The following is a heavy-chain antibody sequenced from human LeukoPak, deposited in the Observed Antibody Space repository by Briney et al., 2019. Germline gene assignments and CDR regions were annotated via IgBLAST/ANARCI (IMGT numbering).Heavy chain of an antibody. CDR1: GYTFTSYY. CDR2: INPSCGST. CDR3: TRKWREITVVRGGYYYMDV. J-gene: IGHJ6*03. V-gene: IGHV1-46*03. Sequence: ASVKVSCKASGYTFTSYYMHWVRQAPGQGLEWMGIINPSCGSTSYAQEFQGRVTMTSDMSTSTVYTELSSLRSEDKAVYYCTRKWREITVVRGGYYYMDVWGKGTTVTIS. D-gene: IGHD3-10*01.